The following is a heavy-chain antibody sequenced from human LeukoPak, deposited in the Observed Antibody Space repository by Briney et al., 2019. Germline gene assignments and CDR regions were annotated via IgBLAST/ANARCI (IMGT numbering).Heavy chain of an antibody. Sequence: GGSLRLSCAASGFTFSNSAMSWVRQAPGKGLEWVSTLSGSGITTYYADSVKGRFTISRDNSKNTLYLQMNSLSAEDTAVYYCAKGIYSSGWSYFDYWGLGTLVTVSS. CDR2: LSGSGITT. CDR1: GFTFSNSA. CDR3: AKGIYSSGWSYFDY. J-gene: IGHJ4*01. V-gene: IGHV3-23*01. D-gene: IGHD6-19*01.